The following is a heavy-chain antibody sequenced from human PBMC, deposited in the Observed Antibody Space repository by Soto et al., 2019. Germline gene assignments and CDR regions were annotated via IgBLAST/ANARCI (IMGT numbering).Heavy chain of an antibody. CDR2: IDPSDSYT. J-gene: IGHJ6*02. CDR1: GYSFTSYW. D-gene: IGHD3-9*01. V-gene: IGHV5-10-1*01. CDR3: ARINVLRYFDWLSYYYYYGMDV. Sequence: GESLKISCRGSGYSFTSYWVSWVRQMQGKGLEWMGRIDPSDSYTNYSPSFQGHVTISADKSISTAYLQWSSLKASDTAMYYCARINVLRYFDWLSYYYYYGMDVLGQGTTVTVS.